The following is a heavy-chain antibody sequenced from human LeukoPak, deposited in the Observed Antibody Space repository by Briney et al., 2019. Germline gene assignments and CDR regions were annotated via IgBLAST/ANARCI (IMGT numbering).Heavy chain of an antibody. CDR2: IWYDGSKT. D-gene: IGHD6-19*01. V-gene: IGHV3-33*08. CDR3: ARDLSVAGVDFDC. CDR1: GFTFSSYG. Sequence: GGSLRLSCVASGFTFSSYGMHWVRQAPGKGLEWVAVIWYDGSKTYYADSVKGRFTISRDTSKNTLYLQMNSLRADDTAVYYCARDLSVAGVDFDCWGRGTLVTVSS. J-gene: IGHJ4*02.